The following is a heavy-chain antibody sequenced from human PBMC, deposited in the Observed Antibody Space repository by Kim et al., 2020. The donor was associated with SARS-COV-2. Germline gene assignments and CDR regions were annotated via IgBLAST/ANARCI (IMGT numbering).Heavy chain of an antibody. J-gene: IGHJ6*02. CDR3: AKSGNHPTEPIAAAAPYYDYGMDV. Sequence: GGSLRLSCAASGFTFSSYAMSWVRQAPGKGLEWVSAISGSGGSTYYADSVKGRFTISRDTSKNTLYLQINSLRAEDTAVYYCAKSGNHPTEPIAAAAPYYDYGMDVWGQGTTVTVSS. D-gene: IGHD6-13*01. CDR1: GFTFSSYA. CDR2: ISGSGGST. V-gene: IGHV3-23*01.